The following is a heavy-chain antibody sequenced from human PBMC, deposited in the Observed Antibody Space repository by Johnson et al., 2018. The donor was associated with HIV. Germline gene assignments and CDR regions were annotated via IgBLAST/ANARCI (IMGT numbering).Heavy chain of an antibody. CDR3: ARGVLAFDI. Sequence: VQLVESGGGLVQPGGSLRLSCAASGFTFSTYDMHCVRQVTGQGLEWVPGITTAGDTYYPGSVKGRFTIFRENVKNSLYLQMNSLRAGDTAVYYCARGVLAFDIWGQGTMVTVSS. D-gene: IGHD5/OR15-5a*01. CDR1: GFTFSTYD. J-gene: IGHJ3*02. V-gene: IGHV3-13*01. CDR2: ITTAGDT.